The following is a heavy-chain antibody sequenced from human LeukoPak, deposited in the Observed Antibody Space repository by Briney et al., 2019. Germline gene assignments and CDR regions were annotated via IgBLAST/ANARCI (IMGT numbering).Heavy chain of an antibody. Sequence: PSETLSLTCTVSGGSISSYYWSWIRQPAGKGLEWIGRIHTSGRTNYNPSLKSRVTMSGDTSKNQFSLKLSSVTAADTAVYYCARDRMTGYCSSTSCYEGGYNWFDPWGQGTLVTVSS. CDR3: ARDRMTGYCSSTSCYEGGYNWFDP. D-gene: IGHD2-2*01. V-gene: IGHV4-4*07. J-gene: IGHJ5*02. CDR2: IHTSGRT. CDR1: GGSISSYY.